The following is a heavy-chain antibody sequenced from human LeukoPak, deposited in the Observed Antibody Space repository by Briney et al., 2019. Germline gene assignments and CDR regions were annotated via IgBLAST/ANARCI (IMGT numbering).Heavy chain of an antibody. CDR2: ISYDGSNK. Sequence: GKSLRLSCAASGFTFSGYDMHWVRQAPGKGLEWVAVISYDGSNKCYADSVKGRFTISRDNSKNTLYLQMNSLRGEDTAVYYCAKGTINLYYGSALDYWGQGTLVTVS. V-gene: IGHV3-30*18. CDR3: AKGTINLYYGSALDY. J-gene: IGHJ4*02. D-gene: IGHD3-10*01. CDR1: GFTFSGYD.